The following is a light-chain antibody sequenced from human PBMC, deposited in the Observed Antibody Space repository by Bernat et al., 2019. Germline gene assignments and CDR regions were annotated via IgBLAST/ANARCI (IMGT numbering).Light chain of an antibody. Sequence: DIQLTQSPSFLSASVGDRVTITGRASQVIGTYLAWYHQKPGKAPHLLIYGASTLQSGVPSRFSGSGSGTEFTLTISSLQPEDSATYYCQQLDKFPITFGQGTRLEIK. CDR2: GAS. CDR1: QVIGTY. V-gene: IGKV1-9*01. CDR3: QQLDKFPIT. J-gene: IGKJ5*01.